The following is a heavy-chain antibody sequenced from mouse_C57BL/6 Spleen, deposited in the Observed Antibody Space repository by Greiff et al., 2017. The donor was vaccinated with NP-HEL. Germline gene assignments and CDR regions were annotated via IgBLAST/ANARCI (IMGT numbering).Heavy chain of an antibody. CDR1: GYTFTDYY. J-gene: IGHJ2*01. Sequence: VQVLESGAELVRPGASVKLSCKASGYTFTDYYIHWVKQRPGQGLEWIARIYPGSGNTYYNEKFKGKATLTAEKSSSTAYMQLSSLTSEDSAVYVCASLGPSEGYLDYWGQGTTLTVSS. D-gene: IGHD4-1*01. V-gene: IGHV1-76*01. CDR2: IYPGSGNT. CDR3: ASLGPSEGYLDY.